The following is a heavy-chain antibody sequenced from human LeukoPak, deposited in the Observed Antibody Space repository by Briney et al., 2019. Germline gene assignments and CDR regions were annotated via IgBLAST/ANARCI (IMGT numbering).Heavy chain of an antibody. J-gene: IGHJ5*02. V-gene: IGHV1-18*01. D-gene: IGHD2-15*01. Sequence: ASVSVSCKASGYNFAGSGISWVRQAPGQGLEWMGWISAYNSDTNYAQEFQGRVTITTDTPTSTAYMELRSLRSDDTAVYYCATHCSGVSCYGSDGPWGQGTLVTVSS. CDR2: ISAYNSDT. CDR3: ATHCSGVSCYGSDGP. CDR1: GYNFAGSG.